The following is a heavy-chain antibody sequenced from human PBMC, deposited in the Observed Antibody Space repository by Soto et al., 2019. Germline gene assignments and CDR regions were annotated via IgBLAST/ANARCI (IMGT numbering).Heavy chain of an antibody. V-gene: IGHV1-69*12. CDR3: ASPTKPLYYCYGVDV. CDR1: GGTFSSYA. Sequence: QVQLVQSGAEVKKPGSSVKVSCKASGGTFSSYAISWVRQAPGQGLEWMGGIIPIFGTANYAQKFQGRATITADGSASTAYMELSSLRSEDTAGYYGASPTKPLYYCYGVDVWGQGTTVTVSS. CDR2: IIPIFGTA. D-gene: IGHD1-1*01. J-gene: IGHJ6*02.